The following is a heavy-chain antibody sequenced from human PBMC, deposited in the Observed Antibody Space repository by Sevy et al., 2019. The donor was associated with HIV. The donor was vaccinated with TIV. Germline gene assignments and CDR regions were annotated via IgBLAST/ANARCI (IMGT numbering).Heavy chain of an antibody. CDR3: AKWDADRRWYFDY. Sequence: GWSLRLSCAASGFTFSSYNMNWVRQAPGKGLEWVSSISGSSDYVFYADSVKGRFTISRDNDKNSLYFQMNSVRAEDTAVYYCAKWDADRRWYFDYWGQGTLVTVSS. V-gene: IGHV3-21*01. CDR2: ISGSSDYV. D-gene: IGHD1-26*01. CDR1: GFTFSSYN. J-gene: IGHJ4*02.